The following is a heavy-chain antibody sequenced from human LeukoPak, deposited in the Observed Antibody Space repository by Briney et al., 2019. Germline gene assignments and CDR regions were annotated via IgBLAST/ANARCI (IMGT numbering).Heavy chain of an antibody. CDR1: GYTLTELS. CDR3: ATEGIMITFGGVITPHYFDY. Sequence: GASVKVSCKVSGYTLTELSIHWVRQAPGKGLEWMGGFDPEDGETIYAQKFQGRVTMTEDTSTDTAYMELSSLRSEDTAVYYCATEGIMITFGGVITPHYFDYWGQGTLVTVSS. CDR2: FDPEDGET. V-gene: IGHV1-24*01. D-gene: IGHD3-16*02. J-gene: IGHJ4*02.